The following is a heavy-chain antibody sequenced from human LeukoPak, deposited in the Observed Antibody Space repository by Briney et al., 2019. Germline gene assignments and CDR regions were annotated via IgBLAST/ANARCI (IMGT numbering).Heavy chain of an antibody. Sequence: SETLSLTCTVSGGSISSYYWSWIRQPAGEGLEWIGRIYSSGSTNYKPSLKSRVTMSVDTSKNQFSLKLSSVTAADTAVYYCARGGEQRGAFDIWGQGTMVTVSS. CDR3: ARGGEQRGAFDI. CDR2: IYSSGST. D-gene: IGHD3-10*01. CDR1: GGSISSYY. J-gene: IGHJ3*02. V-gene: IGHV4-4*07.